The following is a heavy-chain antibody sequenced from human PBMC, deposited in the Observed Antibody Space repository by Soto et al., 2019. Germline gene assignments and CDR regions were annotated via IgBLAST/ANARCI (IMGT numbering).Heavy chain of an antibody. D-gene: IGHD2-15*01. J-gene: IGHJ2*01. CDR2: MNPNSSKA. Sequence: QVQLVQSGAEVKKPGASVKVSCKASGYTFTSYDINWVRQAAGQGLEWIGWMNPNSSKAVYAQKFQGRVTMAGNTSISTAYMELSSLRSDDTAVYFCVRGLVVVSATYWYFDLWGRGTLVTVSS. CDR1: GYTFTSYD. V-gene: IGHV1-8*01. CDR3: VRGLVVVSATYWYFDL.